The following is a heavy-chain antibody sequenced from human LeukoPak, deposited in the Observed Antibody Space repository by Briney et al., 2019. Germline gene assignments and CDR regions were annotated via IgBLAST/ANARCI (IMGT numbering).Heavy chain of an antibody. CDR3: AKDQGRGELVFDY. Sequence: GGSLRLSCAASGFTFSSYAMSWVRQAPGKGLEWVAFIRYDGSNKYYADSVKGRFTISRDNSKNTLYLQMNSLRAEDTAVYYCAKDQGRGELVFDYWGQGTLVTVSS. CDR2: IRYDGSNK. V-gene: IGHV3-30*02. CDR1: GFTFSSYA. D-gene: IGHD1-26*01. J-gene: IGHJ4*02.